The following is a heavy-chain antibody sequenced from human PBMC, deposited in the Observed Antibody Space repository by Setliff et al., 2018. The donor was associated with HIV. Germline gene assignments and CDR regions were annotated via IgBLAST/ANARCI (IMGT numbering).Heavy chain of an antibody. J-gene: IGHJ5*02. CDR3: ARQSTSTWSWFDP. CDR1: DDPISSYY. D-gene: IGHD2-2*01. CDR2: LYVSGDT. V-gene: IGHV4-4*07. Sequence: SETLSLTCYVTDDPISSYYWSWVRQPAGKGLEWIGRLYVSGDTNYNPSLKSRVTMSLDTSKKHFSLNLIFVTAADTAIYYCARQSTSTWSWFDPWGQGTLVTVSS.